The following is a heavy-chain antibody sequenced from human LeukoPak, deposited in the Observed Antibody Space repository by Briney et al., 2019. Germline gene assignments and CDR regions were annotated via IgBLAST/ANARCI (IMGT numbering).Heavy chain of an antibody. CDR3: ARRVGGLDY. CDR1: GYNFPTHW. V-gene: IGHV5-51*01. D-gene: IGHD2-15*01. Sequence: GESLKISCRGSGYNFPTHWIAWVRRMPGKGLEWMGIIYPDDSDTRYSPSFQGQVTISADKSITTAYLQWSSLKASDSAMYYCARRVGGLDYWGQGTLVTVTS. CDR2: IYPDDSDT. J-gene: IGHJ4*02.